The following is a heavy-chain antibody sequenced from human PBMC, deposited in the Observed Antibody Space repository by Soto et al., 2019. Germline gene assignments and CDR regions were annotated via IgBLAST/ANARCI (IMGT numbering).Heavy chain of an antibody. D-gene: IGHD3-10*01. J-gene: IGHJ6*02. V-gene: IGHV4-34*01. CDR3: ARARMVRGVIIRPPNV. CDR1: GGSFSGYT. Sequence: QVQLQQWGAGLLKPSETLSLTCAVYGGSFSGYTGSWIRQPPGKGREWIGEINHSGSTNYNPSLKSRVTISVDTSKNQFSLKLSSVTAADTAVYYCARARMVRGVIIRPPNVWGQGTTVTVSS. CDR2: INHSGST.